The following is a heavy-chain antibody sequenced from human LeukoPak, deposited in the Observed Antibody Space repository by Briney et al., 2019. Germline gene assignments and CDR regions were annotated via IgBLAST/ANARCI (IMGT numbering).Heavy chain of an antibody. V-gene: IGHV3-48*03. D-gene: IGHD5-18*01. CDR1: GFTFSSYE. J-gene: IGHJ2*01. CDR2: IRSSGSTI. CDR3: AKDTASSWWYFDL. Sequence: GGSLRLSCAASGFTFSSYEMNWVRQAPGKGLEWVSYIRSSGSTIYYAVSVKGRFTISRDNSKNTLYLQMTSLRAEDTAVYYCAKDTASSWWYFDLWGRGTLVTVSS.